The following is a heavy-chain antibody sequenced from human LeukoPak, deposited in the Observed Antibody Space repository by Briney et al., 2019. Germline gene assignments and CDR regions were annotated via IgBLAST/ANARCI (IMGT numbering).Heavy chain of an antibody. CDR1: EFTFSSYP. CDR2: ITGGGEST. D-gene: IGHD5-18*01. J-gene: IGHJ4*02. CDR3: ASSRVYGYHDY. Sequence: GGSLRLSYTASEFTFSSYPMYWVRQAPGKGLEWVSAITGGGESTYYAESMKGRFTVSRDNSKNTLYLQMNSLRAEDTAVYYCASSRVYGYHDYWGQGTLVTVSS. V-gene: IGHV3-23*01.